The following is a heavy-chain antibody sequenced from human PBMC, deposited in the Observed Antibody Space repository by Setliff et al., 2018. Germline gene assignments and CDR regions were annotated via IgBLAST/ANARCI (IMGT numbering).Heavy chain of an antibody. CDR1: GYTFTNFG. J-gene: IGHJ3*01. Sequence: ASVKVSCKASGYTFTNFGFHWLRQAPGQGLEWMAMIITSTGKTSYAQKFQGRVTVTTDAYTGTGYMELRSLRSDDTAMYFCARFGGSCSSSSCYASDLWGQGTMVTVSS. CDR3: ARFGGSCSSSSCYASDL. V-gene: IGHV1-18*01. D-gene: IGHD2-2*01. CDR2: IITSTGKT.